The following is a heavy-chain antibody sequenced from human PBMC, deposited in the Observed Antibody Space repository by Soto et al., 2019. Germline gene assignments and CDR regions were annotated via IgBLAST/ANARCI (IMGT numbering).Heavy chain of an antibody. V-gene: IGHV1-18*04. CDR3: ASDFAVTTVSYYYGMDV. D-gene: IGHD4-17*01. Sequence: ASVKVSCKASGYTFTSYGISWVRQAPGQGLEWMGWISAYNGNTNYAQKLQGRVTMTTDTSTSTAYMELRSLRSDDTAVYSCASDFAVTTVSYYYGMDVWGQGTTVTVSS. CDR1: GYTFTSYG. CDR2: ISAYNGNT. J-gene: IGHJ6*02.